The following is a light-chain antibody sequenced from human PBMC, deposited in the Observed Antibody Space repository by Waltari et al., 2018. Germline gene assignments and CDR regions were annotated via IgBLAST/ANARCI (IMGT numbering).Light chain of an antibody. CDR2: GDP. Sequence: QSVLTQPPSVSGAPGQRVTISCTGSSSNIGTGYDVQWYQQLPGSAPKLLMFGDPHGPSGVPDRFSGYKSGASASLAITGLQAEDEAVYYCHSYDIGLTAWVFGGGTKLTVL. J-gene: IGLJ3*02. V-gene: IGLV1-40*01. CDR3: HSYDIGLTAWV. CDR1: SSNIGTGYD.